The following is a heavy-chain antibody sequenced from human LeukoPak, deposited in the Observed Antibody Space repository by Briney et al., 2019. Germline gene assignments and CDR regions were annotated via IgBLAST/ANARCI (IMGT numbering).Heavy chain of an antibody. CDR2: ISYSGTT. D-gene: IGHD6-25*01. CDR1: GGSIRSYY. V-gene: IGHV4-59*01. Sequence: SETLSLTCAVSGGSIRSYYWSWIRQLPGKGLEWIGYISYSGTTNYNPSLKSRVTISVDTSKNQFSLKLSSVTAADTAVYYCAAALGRERVYYYYYMDVWGKGTTVTVSS. CDR3: AAALGRERVYYYYYMDV. J-gene: IGHJ6*03.